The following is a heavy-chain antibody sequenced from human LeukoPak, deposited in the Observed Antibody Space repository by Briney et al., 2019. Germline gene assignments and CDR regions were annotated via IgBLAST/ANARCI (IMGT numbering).Heavy chain of an antibody. Sequence: GGSLPLSCAASGFAFSSYWASWVRPAPGKGLEWVANIDQDGSSQNYVDSVRGRFTISRDNAKNSVYLQMNSVRAEDTAVYYCARSLWPEDYWGPGILVTVSS. J-gene: IGHJ4*02. V-gene: IGHV3-7*01. CDR2: IDQDGSSQ. D-gene: IGHD3-10*01. CDR3: ARSLWPEDY. CDR1: GFAFSSYW.